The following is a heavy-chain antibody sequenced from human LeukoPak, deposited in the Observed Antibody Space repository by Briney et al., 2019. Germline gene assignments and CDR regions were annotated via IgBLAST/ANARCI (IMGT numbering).Heavy chain of an antibody. Sequence: GGSLRLSCAASGFTFNAFGMNWVRQAPGEGLEWVSYIGTTSGAIYYADSVKGRFTISRDNSKNTLYLQMNSLRAEDTAVYYCARGSLNGDYYYGMDVWGQGTTVTVSS. V-gene: IGHV3-48*01. J-gene: IGHJ6*02. CDR1: GFTFNAFG. CDR2: IGTTSGAI. CDR3: ARGSLNGDYYYGMDV. D-gene: IGHD2-8*01.